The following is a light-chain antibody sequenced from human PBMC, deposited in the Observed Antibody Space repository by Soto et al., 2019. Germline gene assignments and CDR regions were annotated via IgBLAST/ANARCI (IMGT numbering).Light chain of an antibody. V-gene: IGKV1-33*01. CDR2: HAS. Sequence: DIQMTQTPSTLSASDGDRVTITCRASQNVSNNLSWYQQKPGKAPNLLIYHASKLAKGVTSRFSGSGSGTDFSFIITSLQREDLATYYCQQYYGRPPLTFGQGTLLEIK. J-gene: IGKJ5*01. CDR1: QNVSNN. CDR3: QQYYGRPPLT.